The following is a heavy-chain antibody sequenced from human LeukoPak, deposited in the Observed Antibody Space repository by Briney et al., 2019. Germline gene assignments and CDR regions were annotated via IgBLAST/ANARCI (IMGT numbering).Heavy chain of an antibody. Sequence: PGGSLRLSCAASGFTFSSYWMHWVRQAPGKGLVWVSRINSDGSSTNYADSVKGRFTISRDNAKNSLFLQMNSLRAEDTAVYYCARESLLWFGEFSLDPWGQGTLVTVSS. V-gene: IGHV3-74*01. J-gene: IGHJ5*02. CDR2: INSDGSST. D-gene: IGHD3-10*01. CDR1: GFTFSSYW. CDR3: ARESLLWFGEFSLDP.